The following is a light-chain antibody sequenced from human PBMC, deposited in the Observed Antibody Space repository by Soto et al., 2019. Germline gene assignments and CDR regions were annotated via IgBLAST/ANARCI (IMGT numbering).Light chain of an antibody. Sequence: EIVLTQSPGTLSLSPGERATLSCRASQSVSSTYLGWYQQKPGQAPRLLIYGVSSRATGIPDRFSGSGSGTDFTLTISRLEPEDFAVYYCQQYGDSRWTFGQGTRVEIK. CDR2: GVS. CDR3: QQYGDSRWT. V-gene: IGKV3-20*01. J-gene: IGKJ1*01. CDR1: QSVSSTY.